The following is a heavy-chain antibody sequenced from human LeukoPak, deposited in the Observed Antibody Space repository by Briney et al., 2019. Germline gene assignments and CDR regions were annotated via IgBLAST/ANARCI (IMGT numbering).Heavy chain of an antibody. CDR3: ARLVVPAAIFDY. CDR2: IYTSGST. V-gene: IGHV4-4*07. Sequence: SETLSLTCTVSGGSISSYYGSWIRQPARKGLEWIGRIYTSGSTNYNPSLKSPVTMSVDTFKNQFSLKLSSVTAADTAVYYCARLVVPAAIFDYWGQGTLVTVSS. J-gene: IGHJ4*02. D-gene: IGHD2-2*01. CDR1: GGSISSYY.